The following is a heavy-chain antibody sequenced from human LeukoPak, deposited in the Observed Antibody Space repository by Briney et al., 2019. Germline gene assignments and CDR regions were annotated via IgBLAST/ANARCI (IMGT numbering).Heavy chain of an antibody. D-gene: IGHD2-15*01. CDR2: INHSGST. V-gene: IGHV4-34*01. Sequence: SETLSLTCAVYGGSFSGYYWSWIRQPPGEGLEWIGEINHSGSTNYNPSLKSRVTISVDTSKNQFSLKLSSVTAADTAVYYCARRAYCSGGSCYPLFDYWGQGTLVTVSS. CDR1: GGSFSGYY. J-gene: IGHJ4*02. CDR3: ARRAYCSGGSCYPLFDY.